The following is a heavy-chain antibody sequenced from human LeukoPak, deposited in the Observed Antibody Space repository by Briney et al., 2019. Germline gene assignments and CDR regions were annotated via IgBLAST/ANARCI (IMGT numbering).Heavy chain of an antibody. Sequence: SETLSLTCAVYGGSFSGYYWSWIRQPPGKGLEWIGEINHSGSTNYNPSLKSRVTISVDTSKNQFSLKLSSVTAADTAVYYCARAPVTSCRGAYCYPFDYWGQGTLVTVSS. CDR3: ARAPVTSCRGAYCYPFDY. D-gene: IGHD2-21*01. J-gene: IGHJ4*02. V-gene: IGHV4-34*01. CDR1: GGSFSGYY. CDR2: INHSGST.